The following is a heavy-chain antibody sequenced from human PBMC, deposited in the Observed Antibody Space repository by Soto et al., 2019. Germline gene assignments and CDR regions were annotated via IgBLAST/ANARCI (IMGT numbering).Heavy chain of an antibody. CDR2: IYHGGSA. V-gene: IGHV4-4*02. J-gene: IGHJ4*02. CDR3: ARDPAAAGTFDY. D-gene: IGHD6-13*01. Sequence: SVTLLVTCAVGSGVVLSGSWWSWVRQPPGKGLEWIGEIYHGGSANYNPSLRSRVTMSVDKSKNQVFLQLSSVTAADTAVYYCARDPAAAGTFDYWGQGTLVTV. CDR1: SGVVLSGSW.